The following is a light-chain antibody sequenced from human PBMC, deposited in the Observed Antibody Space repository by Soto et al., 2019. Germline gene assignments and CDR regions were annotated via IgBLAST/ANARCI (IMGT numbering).Light chain of an antibody. CDR2: DAS. Sequence: DIPMTQSPSTLSASVGDRVTITCRASQSISSWLAWYQQKPGKAPKLLIYDASSLESGVPSRFSGSGSGTEFTLTISSLQPDDVATYYCQQYNSYPYTFGQGTKLEIK. CDR1: QSISSW. V-gene: IGKV1-5*01. J-gene: IGKJ2*01. CDR3: QQYNSYPYT.